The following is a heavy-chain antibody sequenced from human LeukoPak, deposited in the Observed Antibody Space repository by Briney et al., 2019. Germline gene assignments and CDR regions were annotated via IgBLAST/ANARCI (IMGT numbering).Heavy chain of an antibody. J-gene: IGHJ4*02. D-gene: IGHD3-10*01. CDR1: GGTFSSYA. CDR3: AIGESIRYYFDY. Sequence: SVKVSCKASGGTFSSYAISWVRQAPGQGLEWMGGIIPIFGTANYAQKFQGRVTTTTDESTSTAYMELSSLRSEDTAVYYCAIGESIRYYFDYWGQGTLVTVSS. V-gene: IGHV1-69*05. CDR2: IIPIFGTA.